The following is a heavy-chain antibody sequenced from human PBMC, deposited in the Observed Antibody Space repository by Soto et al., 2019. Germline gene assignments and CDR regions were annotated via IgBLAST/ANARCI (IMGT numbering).Heavy chain of an antibody. V-gene: IGHV3-48*01. CDR1: GFTFSSYS. Sequence: EVQLVESGGGLVQPGGSLRLSCAASGFTFSSYSMNWVRQAPGKGLEWVSYISSSSSTIYYADSVKGRFTISRDNAKNSLYLQMNSLRAEDTAVYYCARLPGYSSSWYEGKNWFYPWGQGTLVTVSS. CDR2: ISSSSSTI. J-gene: IGHJ5*02. D-gene: IGHD6-13*01. CDR3: ARLPGYSSSWYEGKNWFYP.